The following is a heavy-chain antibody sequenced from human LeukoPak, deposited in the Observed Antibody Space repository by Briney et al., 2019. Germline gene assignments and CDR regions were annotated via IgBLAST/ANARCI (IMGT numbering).Heavy chain of an antibody. J-gene: IGHJ3*02. CDR1: GYTFTSYG. CDR3: ARADYGDYPWGYAFDI. V-gene: IGHV1-18*01. Sequence: ASVKVSCKASGYTFTSYGISWVRQAPGQGLEWMGWISAYNGNTNYAQKLQGRVTMTTDTSTSTAYMELRSLRSDDTAVYYCARADYGDYPWGYAFDIWGQGTIVTVSS. D-gene: IGHD4-17*01. CDR2: ISAYNGNT.